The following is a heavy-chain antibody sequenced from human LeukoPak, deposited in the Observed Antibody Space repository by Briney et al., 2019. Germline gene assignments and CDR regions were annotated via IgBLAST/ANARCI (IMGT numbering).Heavy chain of an antibody. Sequence: GALVKVSCKASGYTFTTYNINWVRQASGQGLEYMGWMNPNSANTGYAQKFQGRVTITRNTSISTAYMELSSLTSEDTAVYFCARALGAVAGPEDAFDIWGQGTVVTVSS. CDR3: ARALGAVAGPEDAFDI. V-gene: IGHV1-8*03. D-gene: IGHD6-19*01. CDR2: MNPNSANT. J-gene: IGHJ3*02. CDR1: GYTFTTYN.